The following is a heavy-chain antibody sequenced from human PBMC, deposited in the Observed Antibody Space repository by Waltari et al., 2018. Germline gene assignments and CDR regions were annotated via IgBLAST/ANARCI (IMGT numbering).Heavy chain of an antibody. CDR1: GFRVSNNY. CDR3: ARLDFWTGSYY. V-gene: IGHV3-53*01. J-gene: IGHJ4*02. Sequence: EVQLVESGGGLSQPGGSLTLSCSVSGFRVSNNYMCWVRQAPGKGLEWVSVIYSGGSTYYADSVKGRFTISRDSSENTVYLQMSSLRAEDTALYYCARLDFWTGSYYWGQGTLVTVSS. CDR2: IYSGGST. D-gene: IGHD3-3*01.